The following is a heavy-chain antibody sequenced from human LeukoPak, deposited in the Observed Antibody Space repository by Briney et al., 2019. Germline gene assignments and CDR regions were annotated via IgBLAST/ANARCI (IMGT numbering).Heavy chain of an antibody. V-gene: IGHV3-74*01. CDR2: INSDGSRT. CDR3: ARAFGYSSGWYDY. Sequence: GGSLRVSCAASGFTFSSYWMHWVRQAPGKGLVWVSRINSDGSRTSYADSVKGRFTISRDNAKNTLYLQMNSLRAEDTAVYYCARAFGYSSGWYDYWGQGTLVTVSS. CDR1: GFTFSSYW. D-gene: IGHD6-19*01. J-gene: IGHJ4*02.